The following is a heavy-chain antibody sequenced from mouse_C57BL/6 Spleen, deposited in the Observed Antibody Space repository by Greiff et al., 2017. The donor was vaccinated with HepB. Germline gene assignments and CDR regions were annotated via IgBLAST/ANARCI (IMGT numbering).Heavy chain of an antibody. CDR1: GYTFTSYW. CDR2: IYPGSGST. V-gene: IGHV1-55*01. CDR3: ARSGDYYGHFDY. J-gene: IGHJ2*01. Sequence: QVQLQQPGAELVKPGASVKMSCKASGYTFTSYWITWVKQRPGQGLEWIGDIYPGSGSTNYNEKFKSKATLTVDTSSSTAYMQLSSLTSEDSAVYYCARSGDYYGHFDYWGQGTTLTGSS. D-gene: IGHD1-2*01.